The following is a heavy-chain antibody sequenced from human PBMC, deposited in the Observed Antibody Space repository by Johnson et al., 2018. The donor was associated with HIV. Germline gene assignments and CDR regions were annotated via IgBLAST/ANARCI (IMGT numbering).Heavy chain of an antibody. Sequence: MLLVESGGGLVQPGGSLRLSCAASGFTVSSNYMSWVRQAPGKGLEWVSGISNSGSSTYYADSVKGRFTISRDNSKNSLYLQMNSLRAEDTALYYCAKDIWLRGAFDIWGQGTMVTVSS. J-gene: IGHJ3*02. CDR2: ISNSGSST. CDR1: GFTVSSNY. CDR3: AKDIWLRGAFDI. V-gene: IGHV3-23*04. D-gene: IGHD3-10*01.